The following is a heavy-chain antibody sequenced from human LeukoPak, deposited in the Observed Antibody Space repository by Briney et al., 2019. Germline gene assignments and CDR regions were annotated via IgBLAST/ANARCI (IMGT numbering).Heavy chain of an antibody. CDR1: GFTFSTYS. CDR2: ISSSSSYI. V-gene: IGHV3-21*01. Sequence: GGSLRLSCAASGFTFSTYSMNWVRQAPGKGLEWVSSISSSSSYIYYADSVKGRFTISRDNAKNSLYLQMNSLRAEDTAVYYCARGPGGLPYDFWGQGTLVTVSS. D-gene: IGHD4-11*01. CDR3: ARGPGGLPYDF. J-gene: IGHJ4*02.